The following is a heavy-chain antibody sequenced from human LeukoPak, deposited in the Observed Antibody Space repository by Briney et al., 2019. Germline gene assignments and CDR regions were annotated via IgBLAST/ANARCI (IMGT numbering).Heavy chain of an antibody. J-gene: IGHJ4*02. Sequence: PSETLSLTCTVSGGSISSYYWSWIRQPPGKGLEWIGYIYYSGSTNYNPSLTSRVTISVDTSKNQFSLKLSSVTAADTAVYYCARSKSIAARPFDYWGQGTLVTVSS. CDR3: ARSKSIAARPFDY. V-gene: IGHV4-59*01. CDR1: GGSISSYY. CDR2: IYYSGST. D-gene: IGHD6-6*01.